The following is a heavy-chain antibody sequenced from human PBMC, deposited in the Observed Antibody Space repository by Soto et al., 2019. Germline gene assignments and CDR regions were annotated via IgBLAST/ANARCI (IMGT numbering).Heavy chain of an antibody. CDR1: GCGYSVDA. J-gene: IGHJ4*02. CDR2: IIPIFDTA. V-gene: IGHV1-69*01. D-gene: IGHD4-17*01. Sequence: PVNRSCKTAGCGYSVDASSWRRHKPRQGLEWVGGIIPIFDTANYAQKFQGRVTITADESTSTAYMELSSLRSEDTAVYYCERMGRTVSYLRYFAFLGQRTLVPVSP. CDR3: ERMGRTVSYLRYFAF.